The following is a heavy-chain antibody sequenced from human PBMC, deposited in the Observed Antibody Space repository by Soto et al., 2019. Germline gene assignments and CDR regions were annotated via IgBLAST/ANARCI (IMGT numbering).Heavy chain of an antibody. CDR3: ARTFGDGSGGSCYRAGQRCYLGKDV. CDR2: IIPIFGTA. J-gene: IGHJ6*02. CDR1: GGTFSSDA. V-gene: IGHV1-69*13. D-gene: IGHD2-15*01. Sequence: SVKVSCKASGGTFSSDAISWVRQAPGQGLGWMGGIIPIFGTANYAQKFQGRVTITADESTSTAYMELSSLRSEDTAVYYCARTFGDGSGGSCYRAGQRCYLGKDVWGQGTTVTDS.